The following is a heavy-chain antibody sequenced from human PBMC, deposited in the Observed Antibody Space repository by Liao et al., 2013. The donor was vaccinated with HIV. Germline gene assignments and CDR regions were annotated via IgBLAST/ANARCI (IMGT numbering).Heavy chain of an antibody. Sequence: QVQLQQWGARLLKPSETLSLTCAVYGGSFSHYYWSWIRQPPGKGLEWIGEINHSGSTNYNPSLKSRVTISVDTSKNQFSLKLSSVTAADTAVYYCARGVRGVRGVIKGFDYWGQGTPVTVSS. D-gene: IGHD3-10*01. CDR3: ARGVRGVRGVIKGFDY. J-gene: IGHJ4*02. CDR1: GGSFSHYY. CDR2: INHSGST. V-gene: IGHV4-34*01.